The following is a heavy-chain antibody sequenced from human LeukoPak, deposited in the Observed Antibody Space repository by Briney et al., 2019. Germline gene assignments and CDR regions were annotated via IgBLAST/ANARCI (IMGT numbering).Heavy chain of an antibody. V-gene: IGHV3-64*01. CDR3: ARGSTPPDY. D-gene: IGHD2-2*01. J-gene: IGHJ4*02. CDR2: ISSNGGST. Sequence: GGSLRLSCAASGFTVSSNYMSWVRQAPGKGLEYVSAISSNGGSTYYANSVKGRFTISRDNSKNTLYLQMGSLRAEDMAVYYCARGSTPPDYWGQGTLVTVSS. CDR1: GFTVSSNY.